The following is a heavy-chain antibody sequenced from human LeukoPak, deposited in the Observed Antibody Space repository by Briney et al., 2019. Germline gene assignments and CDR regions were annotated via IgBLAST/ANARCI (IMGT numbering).Heavy chain of an antibody. J-gene: IGHJ3*02. Sequence: PSETLSLTCTVSGGSISSYYWSWIRQPPGKGLEWIGYIYHSGSTYYNPSLKSRVTISVDRSKNQFSLKLSSVTAADTAVYYCARTDYYDSSGYPGAFDIWGQGTMVTVSS. CDR2: IYHSGST. D-gene: IGHD3-22*01. CDR3: ARTDYYDSSGYPGAFDI. CDR1: GGSISSYY. V-gene: IGHV4-59*12.